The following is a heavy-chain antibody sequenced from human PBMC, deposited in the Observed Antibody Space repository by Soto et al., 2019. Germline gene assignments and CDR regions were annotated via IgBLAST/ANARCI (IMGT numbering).Heavy chain of an antibody. CDR1: GGSIRNDTFF. V-gene: IGHV4-39*07. Sequence: SETLSLTCTVSGGSIRNDTFFWGWVRQPPGKRPEWIGDISHHGSTNYNPSLKSRVTISVDTSKNQFSLKLSSVTAADTAVYYCARIDISSSSSWYSRGGYFDYWGQGTLVTVSS. CDR3: ARIDISSSSSWYSRGGYFDY. CDR2: ISHHGST. J-gene: IGHJ4*02. D-gene: IGHD6-13*01.